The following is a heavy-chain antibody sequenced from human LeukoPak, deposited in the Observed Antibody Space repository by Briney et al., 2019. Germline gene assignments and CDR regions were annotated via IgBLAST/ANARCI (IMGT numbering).Heavy chain of an antibody. CDR2: VSGSGGVT. Sequence: PGGSLRLSCAASGFTFSNYAMSWVSQAPGKGLEWVSGVSGSGGVTYHADSVKGRFTISRDNSKNTLHLQMNSLRAEDTAVYYCATFLAIVTARDSLYFQHWGQGTLVTVSS. D-gene: IGHD3-3*02. J-gene: IGHJ1*01. CDR3: ATFLAIVTARDSLYFQH. CDR1: GFTFSNYA. V-gene: IGHV3-23*01.